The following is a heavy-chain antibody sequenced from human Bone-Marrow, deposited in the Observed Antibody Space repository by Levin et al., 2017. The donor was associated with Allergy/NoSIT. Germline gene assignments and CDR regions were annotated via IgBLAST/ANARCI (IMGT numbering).Heavy chain of an antibody. V-gene: IGHV3-48*03. J-gene: IGHJ5*02. CDR2: INTSGRII. D-gene: IGHD2-2*01. CDR1: GFTFSSYE. Sequence: GGSLRLSCAASGFTFSSYEMNWVRQAPGKGLEWVSYINTSGRIIYYADSVKGRFTISRDNAKNSLYLQMNSLRAEDTAVYYCARDCGTTGCYQVEGDNWFDPWGQGTLVTVSS. CDR3: ARDCGTTGCYQVEGDNWFDP.